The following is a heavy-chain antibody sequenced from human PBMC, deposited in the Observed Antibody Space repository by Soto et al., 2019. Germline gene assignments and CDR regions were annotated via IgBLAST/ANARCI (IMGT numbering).Heavy chain of an antibody. CDR2: IIPIFGTA. D-gene: IGHD3-22*01. CDR1: GGTFSSYA. J-gene: IGHJ4*02. Sequence: GASVKVSCKASGGTFSSYAISWVRQAPGQGLEWMGGIIPIFGTANYAQKFQGRVTITADESTSTAYMELSSLRSKDTAVYYCARAVGYDSSGYLDYWGQGTLVTVSS. V-gene: IGHV1-69*13. CDR3: ARAVGYDSSGYLDY.